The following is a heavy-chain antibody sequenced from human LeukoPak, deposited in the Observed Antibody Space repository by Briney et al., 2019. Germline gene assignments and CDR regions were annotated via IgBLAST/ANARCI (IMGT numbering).Heavy chain of an antibody. CDR2: ISSSSSYI. CDR3: ARGGKDYFDY. CDR1: GFTFSSYS. Sequence: GGSLRLSCAASGFTFSSYSMNWVRQAPGKGLEWASSISSSSSYIYYADSVKGRFTISRDNAKNSLYLQMNSLRAEDTAVYYCARGGKDYFDYWGQGTLVTVSS. D-gene: IGHD3-10*01. J-gene: IGHJ4*02. V-gene: IGHV3-21*01.